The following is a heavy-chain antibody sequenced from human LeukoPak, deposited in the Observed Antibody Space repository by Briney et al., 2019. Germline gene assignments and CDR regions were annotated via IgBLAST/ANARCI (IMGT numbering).Heavy chain of an antibody. Sequence: SETLSLTCNVSGGSISSTSNSWGWIRQPPGKGLEWIGSVYYSGSTYYSPSLKSRVTISVDTSKSQFSLTLSSVTAADTAVYYCARDADYDSSGYYFDAFDIWGQGTMVTVSS. V-gene: IGHV4-39*07. CDR1: GGSISSTSNS. D-gene: IGHD3-22*01. CDR2: VYYSGST. J-gene: IGHJ3*02. CDR3: ARDADYDSSGYYFDAFDI.